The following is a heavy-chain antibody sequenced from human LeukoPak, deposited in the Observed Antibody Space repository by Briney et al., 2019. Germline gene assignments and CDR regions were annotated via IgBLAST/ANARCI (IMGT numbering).Heavy chain of an antibody. D-gene: IGHD4-11*01. CDR1: GFTFSSYA. CDR3: ASPKSVYSNYPIFDY. J-gene: IGHJ4*02. CDR2: ISGSGGST. V-gene: IGHV3-23*01. Sequence: GGSLRLSCAASGFTFSSYAMSWVRQAPGKGLEWVSAISGSGGSTYYADSVKGRFTISRDNSKNTLYLQMNSLRAEDTAVYYCASPKSVYSNYPIFDYWGQGTLVTVSS.